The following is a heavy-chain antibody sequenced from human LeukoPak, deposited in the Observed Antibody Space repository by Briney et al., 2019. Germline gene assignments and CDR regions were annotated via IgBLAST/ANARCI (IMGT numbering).Heavy chain of an antibody. CDR2: INGDGRNI. CDR1: GFTFSSYW. Sequence: GGSLRLSCVASGFTFSSYWMHWVRQGPRKGLVWVSRINGDGRNINYADSVRGRFTISRDNAKDSLYLQMNSLRAEDTAVYYCARVRAAAGFDYWGQGSLVTVSS. CDR3: ARVRAAAGFDY. D-gene: IGHD6-13*01. V-gene: IGHV3-74*01. J-gene: IGHJ4*02.